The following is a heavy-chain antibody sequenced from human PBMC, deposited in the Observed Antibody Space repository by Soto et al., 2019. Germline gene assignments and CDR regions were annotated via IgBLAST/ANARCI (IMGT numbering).Heavy chain of an antibody. CDR2: IYYSGST. CDR1: GGSISSGGYY. D-gene: IGHD3-22*01. V-gene: IGHV4-31*03. Sequence: SETLSLTCTVSGGSISSGGYYWSWIRQHPGKGLEWIGYIYYSGSTYYNPSLKSRVTISVDTSKSQFSLKLSSVTAADTAVYYCARAKGGWYYYDSSGYYHAEYFQHWGQGTLVTVSS. CDR3: ARAKGGWYYYDSSGYYHAEYFQH. J-gene: IGHJ1*01.